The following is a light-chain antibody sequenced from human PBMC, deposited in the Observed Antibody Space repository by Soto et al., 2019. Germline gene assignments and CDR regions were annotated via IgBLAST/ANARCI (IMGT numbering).Light chain of an antibody. CDR1: QSVSNN. CDR3: QQYKTWPRT. J-gene: IGKJ1*01. Sequence: EIVMTQSPATLSVSPGERATLSCRASQSVSNNLAWYQQKPGQAPRLLIYGASTRATGIPARFSGSGSGTEFPLTVSSLQSEDFAVYYCQQYKTWPRTFGQGTKVEIK. V-gene: IGKV3-15*01. CDR2: GAS.